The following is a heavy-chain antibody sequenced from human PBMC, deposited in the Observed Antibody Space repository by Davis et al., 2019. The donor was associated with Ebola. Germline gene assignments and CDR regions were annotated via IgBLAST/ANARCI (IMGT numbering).Heavy chain of an antibody. CDR2: ISSSSSYI. CDR3: ARHGSGSYN. Sequence: GESLKISCAASGFTFSSYSMNWVRQAPGKGLEWVSSISSSSSYIYYADSVKGRFTISRDNAKNSLYLQMNSLRAEDTAVYYCARHGSGSYNWGQGTLVTVSS. J-gene: IGHJ4*02. D-gene: IGHD3-10*01. V-gene: IGHV3-21*01. CDR1: GFTFSSYS.